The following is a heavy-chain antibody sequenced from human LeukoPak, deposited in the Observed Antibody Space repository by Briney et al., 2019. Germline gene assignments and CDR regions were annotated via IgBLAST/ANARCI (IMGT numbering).Heavy chain of an antibody. CDR2: INHSGST. J-gene: IGHJ4*02. CDR1: GGSFSGYY. Sequence: QPSETLSLTCAVYGGSFSGYYWSWIRQPPGKGLEWIGEINHSGSTNYNPSLKSRVTISVDTSKNQFSLKLSSVTAADTAVYYCARGFSSLPHWGQGTLVTVSS. CDR3: ARGFSSLPH. V-gene: IGHV4-34*01.